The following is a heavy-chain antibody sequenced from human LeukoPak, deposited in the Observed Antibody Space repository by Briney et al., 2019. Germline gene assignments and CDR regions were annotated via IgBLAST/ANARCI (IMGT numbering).Heavy chain of an antibody. Sequence: GGSLRLSCAASGFTFSTYDMHWVRQATGKGLEWVSAIDTVGNTYYAGSVKGRFTISRENAWNSLYLQMDRLRDGDTAVYYCIRIRTGEHQYGMDVWGQGTTVTVSS. CDR2: IDTVGNT. J-gene: IGHJ6*02. CDR3: IRIRTGEHQYGMDV. CDR1: GFTFSTYD. D-gene: IGHD7-27*01. V-gene: IGHV3-13*01.